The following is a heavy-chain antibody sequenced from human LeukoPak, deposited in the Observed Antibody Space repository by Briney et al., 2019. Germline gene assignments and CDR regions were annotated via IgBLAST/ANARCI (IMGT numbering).Heavy chain of an antibody. J-gene: IGHJ5*02. D-gene: IGHD5-12*01. CDR3: ARQSIVPTKITVPPSDLHWFDP. CDR2: IYFSGDT. CDR1: RGSIRSSGHF. V-gene: IGHV4-39*01. Sequence: TPTLPRTCSVVRGSIRSSGHFWIWIRQSPGKGLEWIGSIYFSGDTYYNPSLESRVTISVDTSKNQFSLKLSSVTAADTAVYYCARQSIVPTKITVPPSDLHWFDPWGQGTLVTVSS.